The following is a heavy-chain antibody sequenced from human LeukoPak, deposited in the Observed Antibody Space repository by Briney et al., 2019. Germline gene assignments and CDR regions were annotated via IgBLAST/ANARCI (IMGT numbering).Heavy chain of an antibody. CDR3: ARDEDFWSGYYPW. CDR1: RFTFSHYA. D-gene: IGHD3-3*01. Sequence: GRSLRLSCAASRFTFSHYAIHWVRQAPGKGLEWLAVISYDGNYKYYTDSVKGRFTISRDNSNNTLYLQMDSLRAEDTAVYYCARDEDFWSGYYPWWGQGTLVTVSS. CDR2: ISYDGNYK. V-gene: IGHV3-30-3*01. J-gene: IGHJ4*02.